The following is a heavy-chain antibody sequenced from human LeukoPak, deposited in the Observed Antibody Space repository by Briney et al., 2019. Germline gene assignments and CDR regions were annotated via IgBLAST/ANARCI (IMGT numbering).Heavy chain of an antibody. CDR1: GFTFSSFE. CDR2: ISENGTTI. CDR3: ARPVGYSGSGSYYGF. Sequence: GGSLGLSCAASGFTFSSFEMSWVRQAPGKGPEWLSYISENGTTIHYADSVKGRFTISRDNAGNSLHLKMNSLRAEDTAVYYCARPVGYSGSGSYYGFWGQGTLVTVSS. J-gene: IGHJ4*02. D-gene: IGHD3-10*01. V-gene: IGHV3-48*03.